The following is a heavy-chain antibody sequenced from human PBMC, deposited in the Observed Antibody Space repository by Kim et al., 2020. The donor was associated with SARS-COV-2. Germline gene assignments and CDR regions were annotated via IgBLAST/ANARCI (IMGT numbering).Heavy chain of an antibody. CDR2: ITCSGGNT. D-gene: IGHD2-15*01. CDR3: ARARGYCYGGGCFEPSPFDVLDM. V-gene: IGHV3-30*04. Sequence: GGSLRLSCAASGFTFSTYAMYWVRQAPGKGLEWVAVITCSGGNTNYADSVKGRFTISRGSSKNTLYLQMNSLRAEDTALYYCARARGYCYGGGCFEPSPFDVLDMWGQGTMVTVSS. J-gene: IGHJ3*02. CDR1: GFTFSTYA.